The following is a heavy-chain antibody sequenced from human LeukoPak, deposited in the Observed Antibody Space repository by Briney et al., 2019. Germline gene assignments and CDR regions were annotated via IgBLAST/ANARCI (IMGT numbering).Heavy chain of an antibody. CDR1: DSSISSTSY. CDR3: ARNASSGYFDY. V-gene: IGHV4-38-2*01. Sequence: PSQTLSLTCAVSDSSISSTSYWGWIRQPPGKGLEWIGSIYHSGGTVYNPSLKSRVTISVDTSKKQFSLKLTSVTAADTAVYYCARNASSGYFDYWGQGTLVTVSS. J-gene: IGHJ4*02. CDR2: IYHSGGT. D-gene: IGHD3-22*01.